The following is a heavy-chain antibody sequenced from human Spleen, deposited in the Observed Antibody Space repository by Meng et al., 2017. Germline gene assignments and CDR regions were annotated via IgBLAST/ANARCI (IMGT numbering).Heavy chain of an antibody. V-gene: IGHV1-69*05. CDR3: ARKAGNCISPNCYSLDY. CDR2: INAVFGTT. D-gene: IGHD2-2*01. CDR1: GGIFSNYV. Sequence: SVKVSCKAPGGIFSNYVIGWVRQAPGQGLEWMGGINAVFGTTNYAQKFQCRVTITTDESTSTVYMELTRLTSEDTAVYFCARKAGNCISPNCYSLDYWGQGTLVTVSS. J-gene: IGHJ4*02.